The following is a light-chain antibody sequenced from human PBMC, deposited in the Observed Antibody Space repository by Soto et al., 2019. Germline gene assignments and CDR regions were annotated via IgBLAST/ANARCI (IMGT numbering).Light chain of an antibody. J-gene: IGKJ1*01. CDR2: KAS. CDR3: QHYNSYLWT. V-gene: IGKV1-5*03. CDR1: QSISSW. Sequence: DIQMNKSPSTLSASVGDRVTITCRASQSISSWLAWYQQKPGKAPSLLIYKASSLQRGVPSRFSGSGSGTEFTLTISSLQPDDFATYYCQHYNSYLWTFGQGTKV.